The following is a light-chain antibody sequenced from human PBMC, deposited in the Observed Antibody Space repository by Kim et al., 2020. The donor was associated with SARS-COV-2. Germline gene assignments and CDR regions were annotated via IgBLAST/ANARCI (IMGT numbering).Light chain of an antibody. CDR1: SHRSYY. CDR3: NSRDSNDNVV. Sequence: VALGQTVRITCQGDSHRSYYATWYQQKPGQAPILVIYGKNNRPSGIQDRFSGSSSGNTASLTITGTQAGDEADYYCNSRDSNDNVVFGGGTQLTVL. V-gene: IGLV3-19*01. J-gene: IGLJ2*01. CDR2: GKN.